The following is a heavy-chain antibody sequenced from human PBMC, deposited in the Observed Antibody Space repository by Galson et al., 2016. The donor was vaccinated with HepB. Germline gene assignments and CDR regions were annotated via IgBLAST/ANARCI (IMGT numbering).Heavy chain of an antibody. CDR3: ARGRAYYDDIGGDAFDI. Sequence: SVKVSCKASGYTFITYYLHWVRQAPGQGLEWMGVINPRGGRTKYAQKFQGRVTMTSDTSTRTFYMDVSSLRSEDTAVFFCARGRAYYDDIGGDAFDIWGQGTTVTVPP. J-gene: IGHJ3*02. CDR1: GYTFITYY. D-gene: IGHD3-22*01. V-gene: IGHV1-46*01. CDR2: INPRGGRT.